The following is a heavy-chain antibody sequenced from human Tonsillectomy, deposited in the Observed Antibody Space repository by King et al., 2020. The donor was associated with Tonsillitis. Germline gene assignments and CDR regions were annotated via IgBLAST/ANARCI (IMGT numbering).Heavy chain of an antibody. CDR3: AKGGDYYALLGYFEH. J-gene: IGHJ1*01. Sequence: VQLVESGGGLVQPGGSLRLSCVASGFTFSIYAMTWVRQAPGKGLEWVSGISNTGGGIYYADSVKGRFTISRDNSKNTLYLRMNRMRADDTAVYYCAKGGDYYALLGYFEHWGQGTLVTVSS. D-gene: IGHD3-22*01. CDR2: ISNTGGGI. V-gene: IGHV3-23*04. CDR1: GFTFSIYA.